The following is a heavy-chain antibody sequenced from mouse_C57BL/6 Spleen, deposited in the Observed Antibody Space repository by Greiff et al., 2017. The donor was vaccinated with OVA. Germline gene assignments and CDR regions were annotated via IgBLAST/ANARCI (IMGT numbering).Heavy chain of an antibody. D-gene: IGHD3-2*02. CDR3: ARRSLLDSSGYFYAMDY. Sequence: QVQLKQPGAELVKPGASVKTSCKASGYTFTSYWITWVKQRPGQGLEWIGDIYPGSGSTNYNEKFKSKATLTVDTSSSTAYMQLSSLTSEDSAVYYCARRSLLDSSGYFYAMDYWGQGTSVTVSS. V-gene: IGHV1-55*01. CDR2: IYPGSGST. CDR1: GYTFTSYW. J-gene: IGHJ4*01.